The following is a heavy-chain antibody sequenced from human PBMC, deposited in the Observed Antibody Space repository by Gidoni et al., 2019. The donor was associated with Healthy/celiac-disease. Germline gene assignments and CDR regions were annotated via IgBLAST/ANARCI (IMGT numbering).Heavy chain of an antibody. J-gene: IGHJ6*02. CDR2: ISSSSSTI. Sequence: EVQLVESGGGLVQPGGSLRLPCAAPGFTFSSYSIHWVRQAPGKGLEWVSYISSSSSTIYYADSVKGRFTISRDNAKNSLYLQMNSLRDEDTAVYYCARDSLGTGTPFGDYYYYGMDVWGQGTTVTVSS. CDR1: GFTFSSYS. D-gene: IGHD3-3*01. CDR3: ARDSLGTGTPFGDYYYYGMDV. V-gene: IGHV3-48*02.